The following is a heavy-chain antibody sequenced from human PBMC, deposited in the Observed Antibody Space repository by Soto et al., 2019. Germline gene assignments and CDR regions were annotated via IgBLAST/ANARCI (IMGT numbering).Heavy chain of an antibody. CDR3: GRYCSGGSCYSDYYYGMDV. Sequence: QVQLVQSGAEVKKPGASVKVSCKASGYTFTSYDINWVRQATGQGLEWMGWMNPNSGNTGYAQKFQGRVTMTRNTSISTAYMELSSLRSEDTAVYYCGRYCSGGSCYSDYYYGMDVWGQGPTVTVSS. J-gene: IGHJ6*02. V-gene: IGHV1-8*01. CDR1: GYTFTSYD. CDR2: MNPNSGNT. D-gene: IGHD2-15*01.